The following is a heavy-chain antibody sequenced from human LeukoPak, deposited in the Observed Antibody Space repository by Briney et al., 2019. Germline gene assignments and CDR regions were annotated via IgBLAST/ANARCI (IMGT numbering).Heavy chain of an antibody. D-gene: IGHD2-15*01. Sequence: PGGSLRLSCAASGFTFGSYWMSWVRQAPGKGLEWVANIKQDGSEKYYVDSVKGRFTISRDNAKNSLYLQMNSLRAEDTAVYYCASFHCSGGSCYLDYWGQGTLVTVSS. CDR1: GFTFGSYW. CDR2: IKQDGSEK. J-gene: IGHJ4*02. V-gene: IGHV3-7*01. CDR3: ASFHCSGGSCYLDY.